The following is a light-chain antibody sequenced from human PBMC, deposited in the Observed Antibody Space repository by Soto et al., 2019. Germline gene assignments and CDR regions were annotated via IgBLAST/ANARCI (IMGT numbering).Light chain of an antibody. CDR3: QQYNKWPPFT. J-gene: IGKJ3*01. CDR2: GAS. V-gene: IGKV3-15*01. Sequence: EIVMTQSPATLSVSPGERATLSCRASQSVSSNLAWYQQKPGQAPRLLIYGASTRATGIPARFSGSGSGTEFTLTISSLQSEDFAVYYCQQYNKWPPFTFGPGNKVDIK. CDR1: QSVSSN.